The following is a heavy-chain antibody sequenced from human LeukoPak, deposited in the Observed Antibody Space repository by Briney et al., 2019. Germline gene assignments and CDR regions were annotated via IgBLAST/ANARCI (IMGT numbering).Heavy chain of an antibody. CDR1: GFTFSSYW. J-gene: IGHJ6*02. D-gene: IGHD6-6*01. CDR3: ARGRAARYYYYGMDV. V-gene: IGHV3-74*01. CDR2: INSDGSST. Sequence: GASLRLSCASSGFTFSSYWMHWVHQPPGKGVVLVSRINSDGSSTSYADSVKGGFTISRDNTKNTLYLQMNSLRAEDTAVYYCARGRAARYYYYGMDVWGQGTTVTVSS.